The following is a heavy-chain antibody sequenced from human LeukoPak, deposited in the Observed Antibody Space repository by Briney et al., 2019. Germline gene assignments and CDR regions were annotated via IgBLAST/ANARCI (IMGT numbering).Heavy chain of an antibody. D-gene: IGHD6-19*01. CDR3: ARSNSSGWSFDY. V-gene: IGHV1-8*01. CDR2: MNPNSGNT. CDR1: GYTFTSYD. J-gene: IGHJ4*02. Sequence: ASVKVSCKASGYTFTSYDINWVRQATGQGLEWMGWMNPNSGNTGYAQKFQGRVTMTRNTSISTAYMELSSLRSEDTAVYYCARSNSSGWSFDYWGQGTLVTVSS.